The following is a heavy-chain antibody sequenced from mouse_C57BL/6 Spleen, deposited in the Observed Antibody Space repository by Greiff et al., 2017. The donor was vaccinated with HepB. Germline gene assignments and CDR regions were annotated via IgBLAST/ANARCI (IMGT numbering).Heavy chain of an antibody. D-gene: IGHD2-4*01. CDR2: IHPNSGST. J-gene: IGHJ4*01. Sequence: QVQLQQPGAELVKPGASVKLSCKASGYTFTSYWMHWVKQRPGQGLEWIGMIHPNSGSTNYNEKFKSKATLTVDKSSSTAYMQLSSLTSEDSAVFYCARDDYDGGAMDYGGQGTSVTGSS. CDR1: GYTFTSYW. CDR3: ARDDYDGGAMDY. V-gene: IGHV1-64*01.